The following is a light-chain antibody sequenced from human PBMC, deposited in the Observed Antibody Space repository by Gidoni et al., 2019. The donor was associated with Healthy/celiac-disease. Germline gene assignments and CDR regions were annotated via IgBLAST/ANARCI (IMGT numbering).Light chain of an antibody. CDR1: QSVSSY. CDR2: DAS. Sequence: DIVLTQSPATLSLSPGERATLPCRARQSVSSYSAWYQQTPGQAPRLLIYDASNRATGIPARFSGSGSGTDFTLTISSLEPGDFAVYYCQQRSNWPGLTFGGGTKVEIK. V-gene: IGKV3-11*01. J-gene: IGKJ4*01. CDR3: QQRSNWPGLT.